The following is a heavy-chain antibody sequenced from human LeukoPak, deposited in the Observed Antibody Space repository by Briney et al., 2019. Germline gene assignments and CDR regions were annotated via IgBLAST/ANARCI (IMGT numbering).Heavy chain of an antibody. CDR3: ARGLRDYYGSGSYYIFDY. D-gene: IGHD3-10*01. V-gene: IGHV4-4*09. Sequence: SGTLSLTCTVSGGSISGYYWSWIRQPPGKGLEWIGYIYTSGTTNYNPSLKGRVTISLDTSKNQFSLKLSSVTAADTAVYYCARGLRDYYGSGSYYIFDYWGQGTLVTVSS. CDR2: IYTSGTT. CDR1: GGSISGYY. J-gene: IGHJ4*02.